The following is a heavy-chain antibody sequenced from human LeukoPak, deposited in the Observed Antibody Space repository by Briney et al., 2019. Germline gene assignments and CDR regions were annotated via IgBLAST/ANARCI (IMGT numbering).Heavy chain of an antibody. J-gene: IGHJ4*02. CDR1: GGSISTSTYY. D-gene: IGHD3-22*01. Sequence: PSETLSLTCTVSGGSISTSTYYWGWIRQPPGKGLGWLGSIYYSGALYHNPSLKSRVTMSVDTSRNQFSLKLTSVTAADTAVYYCARLLYDRSGYYYFDFWGQGTLVTVSS. CDR3: ARLLYDRSGYYYFDF. V-gene: IGHV4-39*01. CDR2: IYYSGAL.